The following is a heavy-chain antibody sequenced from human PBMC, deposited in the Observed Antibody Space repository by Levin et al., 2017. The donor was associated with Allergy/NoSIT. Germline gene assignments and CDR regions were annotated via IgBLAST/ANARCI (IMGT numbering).Heavy chain of an antibody. CDR3: AKDRGWQNFDFDY. CDR1: GFTFSHYA. D-gene: IGHD3-9*01. V-gene: IGHV3-30*18. J-gene: IGHJ4*02. CDR2: ILYDGVNK. Sequence: QPGESLKISCEVSGFTFSHYAMHWVRQAPGKGLEWVAGILYDGVNKHYADFVKGRFTISRDNSKNTLYLQVNSLKTEDTALYYCAKDRGWQNFDFDYWGQGTLLTVAS.